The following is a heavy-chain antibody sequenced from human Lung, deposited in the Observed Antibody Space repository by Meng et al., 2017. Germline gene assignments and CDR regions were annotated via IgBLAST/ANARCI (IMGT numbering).Heavy chain of an antibody. CDR3: ARDEDISAAGKLFGDY. V-gene: IGHV1-2*06. Sequence: QVQLVQPGAEVNKPGASVKVSCKPSEYNFPDYYRHWVRRAPGQGLEWMGRIDPKSGDTHYAQRFQGRVTMTGDTSISTAYMELSGLRSDDTAMYYCARDEDISAAGKLFGDYWGQGTLVTVSS. J-gene: IGHJ4*02. CDR1: EYNFPDYY. CDR2: IDPKSGDT. D-gene: IGHD6-25*01.